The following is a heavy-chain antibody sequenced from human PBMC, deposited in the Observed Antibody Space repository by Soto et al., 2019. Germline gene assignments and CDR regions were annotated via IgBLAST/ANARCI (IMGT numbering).Heavy chain of an antibody. CDR2: ISGSGVTT. V-gene: IGHV3-23*01. D-gene: IGHD2-21*02. CDR3: AKDHPSLRALDY. Sequence: GGSLRLSCAASGFTFSSYSMNWVRQAPGKGLEWVSAISGSGVTTYYADSVKGRFTVSRDNSKNTLFLQMNSLRAGDTAVYYCAKDHPSLRALDYWGRGTLVTSPQ. CDR1: GFTFSSYS. J-gene: IGHJ4*02.